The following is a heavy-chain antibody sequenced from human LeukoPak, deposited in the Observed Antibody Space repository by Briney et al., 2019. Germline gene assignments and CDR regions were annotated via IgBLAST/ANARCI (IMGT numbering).Heavy chain of an antibody. Sequence: PGGSLRLSCAASGFTFSSYWMHWVRQAPGKGLVWVSRIKTDGSSTSYADSVKGRFAISRDNAKNMLYLQMNSLRAEDTAVYYCARRSIWGQGTLVTVSS. CDR2: IKTDGSST. J-gene: IGHJ4*02. CDR3: ARRSI. CDR1: GFTFSSYW. V-gene: IGHV3-74*01.